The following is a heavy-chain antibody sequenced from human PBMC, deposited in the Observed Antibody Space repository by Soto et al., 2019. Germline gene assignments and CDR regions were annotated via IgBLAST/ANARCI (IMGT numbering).Heavy chain of an antibody. CDR1: GGSISSYY. Sequence: QVQLQESGPGLVKPSETLSLTCTVSGGSISSYYWSWIRQPPGKGLEWIGYIYYSGSTNYNPSRKSRVTISVDTSKNPFSLKLSSVTAADTAVYYCARASAYYDSSGYFDYWGQGTLVTVSS. CDR3: ARASAYYDSSGYFDY. CDR2: IYYSGST. D-gene: IGHD3-22*01. V-gene: IGHV4-59*01. J-gene: IGHJ4*02.